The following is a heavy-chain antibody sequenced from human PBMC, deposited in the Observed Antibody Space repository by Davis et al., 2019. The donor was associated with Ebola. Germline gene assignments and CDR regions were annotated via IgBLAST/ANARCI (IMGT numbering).Heavy chain of an antibody. D-gene: IGHD3-10*01. CDR2: ISAYSGDT. J-gene: IGHJ4*02. V-gene: IGHV1-18*01. CDR3: ARGGGSTQSAIDY. CDR1: GYTFTNYG. Sequence: ASVKVSCKASGYTFTNYGITWVRQAPGPGLQWVGWISAYSGDTNYVKKLEGRVTMTTDTPTSTASIELRSLRSGDTAVYYCARGGGSTQSAIDYWGQGNLVTVSS.